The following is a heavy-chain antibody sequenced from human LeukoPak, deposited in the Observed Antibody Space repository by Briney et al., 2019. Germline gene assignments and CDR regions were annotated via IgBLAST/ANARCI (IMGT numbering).Heavy chain of an antibody. Sequence: PSETLSLTCTVSGGSISSYYWSWIRQPAGKGLEWIGRIYTSGSTNYNPSLKSRVTMSVDTSKNQFSLKLSSVTAADTAVYYCAREVPAAALAYYYYYMDVWGKGTTVTVSS. J-gene: IGHJ6*03. CDR1: GGSISSYY. D-gene: IGHD6-13*01. CDR2: IYTSGST. V-gene: IGHV4-4*07. CDR3: AREVPAAALAYYYYYMDV.